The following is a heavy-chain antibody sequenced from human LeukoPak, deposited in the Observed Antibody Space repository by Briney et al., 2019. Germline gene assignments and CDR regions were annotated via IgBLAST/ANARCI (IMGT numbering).Heavy chain of an antibody. J-gene: IGHJ4*02. Sequence: PGGSLRLSCAASGFTVSSNYMSWVRQAPGKGLEWVSVIYSGGSTYYADSVKGRFTISRDNSKNTLYLQMNSLRAEDTAVYYCARDRCYVWGSYRSYYFDYWGQGTLVTVSS. D-gene: IGHD3-16*02. CDR1: GFTVSSNY. CDR3: ARDRCYVWGSYRSYYFDY. CDR2: IYSGGST. V-gene: IGHV3-66*01.